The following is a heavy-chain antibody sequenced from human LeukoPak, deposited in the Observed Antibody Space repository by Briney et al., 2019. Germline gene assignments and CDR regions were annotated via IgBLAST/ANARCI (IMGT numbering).Heavy chain of an antibody. CDR1: GFTFSSYD. CDR3: SRGLRHYGSVSYYATN. J-gene: IGHJ4*02. V-gene: IGHV3-30-3*01. D-gene: IGHD3-10*01. Sequence: GGSVRLSCAASGFTFSSYDMHWVRQARGEGLEWVADISYDGSNKYYADSVKRRFTISRDNPKNTLYVNMQSLRAEDTAVYYCSRGLRHYGSVSYYATNWGQGTLVTVSS. CDR2: ISYDGSNK.